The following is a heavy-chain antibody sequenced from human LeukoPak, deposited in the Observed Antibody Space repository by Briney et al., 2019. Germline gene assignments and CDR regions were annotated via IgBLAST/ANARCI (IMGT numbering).Heavy chain of an antibody. CDR2: IYYSGST. CDR1: GGSISSYY. D-gene: IGHD5-12*01. J-gene: IGHJ4*02. CDR3: ARDGDYSGYDSLDY. Sequence: SETLSLTCTVSGGSISSYYWSWIRQPPGKGLEWIGYIYYSGSTNYSPSLKSRVTISVDTSKNQFSLKLSSVTAADTAVYYCARDGDYSGYDSLDYWGQGTLVTVSS. V-gene: IGHV4-59*01.